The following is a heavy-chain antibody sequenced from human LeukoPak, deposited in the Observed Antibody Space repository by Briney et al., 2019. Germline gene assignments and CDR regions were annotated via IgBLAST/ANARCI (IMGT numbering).Heavy chain of an antibody. CDR1: GGSISSSSYY. J-gene: IGHJ4*02. CDR3: ARRGGTGDLGY. V-gene: IGHV4-39*01. D-gene: IGHD7-27*01. CDR2: IYYSGST. Sequence: SETLSLTCTVSGGSISSSSYYWGWIRQPPGKGLEWIGSIYYSGSTYYNPSLKSRVTISVDTSKNQFSLKLSSVTAADTAVYYCARRGGTGDLGYWGQGTLVTVSS.